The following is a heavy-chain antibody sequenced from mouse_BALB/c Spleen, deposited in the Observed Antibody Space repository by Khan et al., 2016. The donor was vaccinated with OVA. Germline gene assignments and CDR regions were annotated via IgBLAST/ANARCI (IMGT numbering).Heavy chain of an antibody. CDR2: VISGNSDT. J-gene: IGHJ3*01. CDR3: TRAGYVAFAY. CDR1: GYTFTSYW. D-gene: IGHD2-14*01. V-gene: IGHV1-5*01. Sequence: VQLKQSGTVLARPGSSVKMSCKASGYTFTSYWIHWVKQRPGQGLEWIGGVISGNSDTSYNQTFKGKVKLTAVTSDITAYMELSSLTKEDSAVYYCTRAGYVAFAYWGQGTLVTVSA.